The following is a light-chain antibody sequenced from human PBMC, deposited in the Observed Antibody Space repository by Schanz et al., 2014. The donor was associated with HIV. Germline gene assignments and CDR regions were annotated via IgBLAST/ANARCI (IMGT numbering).Light chain of an antibody. J-gene: IGLJ2*01. V-gene: IGLV1-51*01. CDR2: DNN. Sequence: QSVLTQPPSVSAAPGQKVTISCSGSSSNIGNNYVSWYQQLPGTAPKLLIYDNNKRPSGIPDRFSASRTGTSATLAIIGLQSGDEAEYYCATWDATVSAVLFGGGTQLTVL. CDR3: ATWDATVSAVL. CDR1: SSNIGNNY.